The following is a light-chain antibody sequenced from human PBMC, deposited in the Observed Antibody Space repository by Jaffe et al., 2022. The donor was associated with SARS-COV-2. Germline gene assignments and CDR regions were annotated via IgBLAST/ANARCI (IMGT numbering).Light chain of an antibody. V-gene: IGKV1-5*03. CDR3: LQYTRWPWA. J-gene: IGKJ1*01. CDR1: ENLFNW. CDR2: KAS. Sequence: DIQVTQSPSTLSASVGDRVTITCRASENLFNWLGWFQQKPGKAPKLLVYKASSLQSGVPPRFSGSGSGTEFTLTISSLQPDDFATYYCLQYTRWPWAFGQGTKVEIK.